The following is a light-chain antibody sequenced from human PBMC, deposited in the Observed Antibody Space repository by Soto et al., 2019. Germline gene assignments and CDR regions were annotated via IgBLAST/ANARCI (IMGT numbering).Light chain of an antibody. CDR3: QQYNSYSRT. Sequence: DIQMTQSPGTLCASVGDGVTITCRASQSISSWLAWYQQKPGKAPKLLIYKASSLESGVPSRFSGSGSGTEFTLTISSLQPDDFATYYCQQYNSYSRTFGQGTKVDIK. CDR2: KAS. CDR1: QSISSW. J-gene: IGKJ1*01. V-gene: IGKV1-5*03.